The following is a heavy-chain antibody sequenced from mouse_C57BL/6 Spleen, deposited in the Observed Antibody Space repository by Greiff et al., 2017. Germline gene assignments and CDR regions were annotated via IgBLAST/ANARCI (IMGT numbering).Heavy chain of an antibody. J-gene: IGHJ4*01. CDR3: ARREGYGSSSHCYAMDY. Sequence: EVKVVESGGGLVKPGGSLKLSCAASGFTFSDYGMHWVRQAPEKGLEWVAYISSGSSTIYYADTVKGRFTISRDNAKNTLFLQMTSLRSEDTAVYYCARREGYGSSSHCYAMDYWGQGTSVTVSS. CDR2: ISSGSSTI. V-gene: IGHV5-17*01. CDR1: GFTFSDYG. D-gene: IGHD1-1*01.